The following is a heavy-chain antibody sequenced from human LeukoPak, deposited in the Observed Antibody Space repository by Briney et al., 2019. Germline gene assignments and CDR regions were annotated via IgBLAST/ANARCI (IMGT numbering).Heavy chain of an antibody. J-gene: IGHJ4*02. Sequence: ASVKVSCKASGYTFNNHYMYWVRQAPGQGLEWMGVINPSGGSTSYAQKFQGRVTMTRDTSTRTVYVEVNSLRSEDTAVYYCARQGTYSSAIGMGYWGQGTLVTVSS. CDR3: ARQGTYSSAIGMGY. V-gene: IGHV1-46*02. D-gene: IGHD6-19*01. CDR1: GYTFNNHY. CDR2: INPSGGST.